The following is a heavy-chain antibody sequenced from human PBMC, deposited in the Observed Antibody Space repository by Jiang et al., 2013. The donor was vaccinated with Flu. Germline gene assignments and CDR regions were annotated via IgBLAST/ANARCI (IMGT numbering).Heavy chain of an antibody. V-gene: IGHV1-3*01. CDR3: ARDQDFMNGGKGDYYYYMDV. D-gene: IGHD4-23*01. CDR1: GYTFTSYA. J-gene: IGHJ6*03. CDR2: INAGNGNT. Sequence: SGAEVKKPGASVKVSCKASGYTFTSYAMHWVRQAPGQRLEWMGWINAGNGNTKYSQKFQGRVTITRDTSASTAYMELSSLRSEDTAVYYCARDQDFMNGGKGDYYYYMDVWGKGTTVTVSS.